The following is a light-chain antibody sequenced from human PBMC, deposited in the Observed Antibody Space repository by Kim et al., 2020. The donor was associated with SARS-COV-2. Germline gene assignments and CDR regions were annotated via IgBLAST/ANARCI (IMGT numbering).Light chain of an antibody. CDR3: QAWDSGTAVV. V-gene: IGLV3-1*01. CDR1: ELGDKY. Sequence: SPGQTASITCSGDELGDKYVFWYQQKPGQSPVLVIYQDIKRPSGIPERFSASNFGNTATLTISGTQATDEADYYCQAWDSGTAVVFGEGTKLTVL. J-gene: IGLJ2*01. CDR2: QDI.